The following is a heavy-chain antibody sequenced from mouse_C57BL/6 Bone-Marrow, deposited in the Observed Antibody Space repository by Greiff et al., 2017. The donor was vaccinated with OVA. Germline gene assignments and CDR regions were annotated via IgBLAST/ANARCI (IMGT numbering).Heavy chain of an antibody. J-gene: IGHJ4*01. CDR1: GYTFTDYE. CDR3: TRGYSNYYAMDY. D-gene: IGHD2-5*01. Sequence: QVQLQQSGAELVRPGASVTLSCKASGYTFTDYEMHWVKQTPVHGLEWIGAIDPETGGTAYNQKFTGKAILTAGKSYSTAYLGLRSRTSEDSAVYYCTRGYSNYYAMDYWGQGTSVTVSS. CDR2: IDPETGGT. V-gene: IGHV1-15*01.